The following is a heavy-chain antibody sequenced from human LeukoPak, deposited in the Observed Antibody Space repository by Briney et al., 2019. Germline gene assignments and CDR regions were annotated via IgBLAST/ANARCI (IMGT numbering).Heavy chain of an antibody. Sequence: QPGGSLRLSCAASGFTFRSSGMNWVRQAPGKGPEWLSYISDDGTMYYADSVRGRFTISRDNAKNSLFLQMYSLRAEDTAVYYCARDLGVPSAAPDYFYYTYMDVWGKGTTVTVSS. D-gene: IGHD2-2*01. CDR3: ARDLGVPSAAPDYFYYTYMDV. V-gene: IGHV3-48*04. CDR2: ISDDGTM. CDR1: GFTFRSSG. J-gene: IGHJ6*03.